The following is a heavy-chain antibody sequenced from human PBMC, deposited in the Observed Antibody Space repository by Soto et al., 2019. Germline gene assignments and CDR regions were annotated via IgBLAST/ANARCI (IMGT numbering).Heavy chain of an antibody. J-gene: IGHJ4*02. CDR3: ARSPSPWAAAGS. CDR1: GYTFTSYY. Sequence: ASVKVSCKASGYTFTSYYMHWVRQAPGQGLEWMGIINPSGGSTSYAQKFQGRVTMTRDTSTGTVYMELSSLRSEDTAVYYCARSPSPWAAAGSWGQGTLVTVSS. CDR2: INPSGGST. D-gene: IGHD6-13*01. V-gene: IGHV1-46*03.